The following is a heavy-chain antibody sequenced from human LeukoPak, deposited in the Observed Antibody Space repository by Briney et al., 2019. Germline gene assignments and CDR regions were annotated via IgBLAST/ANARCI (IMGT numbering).Heavy chain of an antibody. CDR3: ARGIRSWYYFDY. CDR2: IYHSGST. CDR1: GGSISSGGYS. J-gene: IGHJ4*02. V-gene: IGHV4-30-2*01. Sequence: SQTLSLTCAVSGGSISSGGYSWSWIRQPPGKGLEWIGYIYHSGSTYYNPSLKSRVTISVDRSKTQFSLKLSSVTAADTAVYYCARGIRSWYYFDYWGQGTLVTVSS. D-gene: IGHD4-17*01.